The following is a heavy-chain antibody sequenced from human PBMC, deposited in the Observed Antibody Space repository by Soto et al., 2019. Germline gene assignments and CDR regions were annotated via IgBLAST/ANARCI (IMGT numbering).Heavy chain of an antibody. CDR2: IIPIFGTA. Sequence: QVQLVQSGAEVKKPGSSVKVSCKASGGTFSSYAISWVRQAPGQGLEWMGGIIPIFGTANYAQKFQGRVTITADEATSTAYMELSSRRSEDTAVYYCARVGGRITMVRGVIPFDYWGQGTLVTVSS. CDR3: ARVGGRITMVRGVIPFDY. CDR1: GGTFSSYA. J-gene: IGHJ4*02. V-gene: IGHV1-69*12. D-gene: IGHD3-10*01.